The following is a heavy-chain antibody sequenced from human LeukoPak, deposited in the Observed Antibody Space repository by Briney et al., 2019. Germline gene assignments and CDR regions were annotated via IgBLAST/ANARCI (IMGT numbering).Heavy chain of an antibody. Sequence: SETLSLTCTVSGGSISFINSNNWAWIRQPPGKGLEWIAAIHYSGSTYYNPSLMSRITISVDTSKNQFSLKVSSVTAADTAVYYCARVGCGGDCYSDDAFDIWGQGTMVTVSS. J-gene: IGHJ3*02. CDR2: IHYSGST. D-gene: IGHD2-21*02. CDR3: ARVGCGGDCYSDDAFDI. CDR1: GGSISFINSNN. V-gene: IGHV4-39*01.